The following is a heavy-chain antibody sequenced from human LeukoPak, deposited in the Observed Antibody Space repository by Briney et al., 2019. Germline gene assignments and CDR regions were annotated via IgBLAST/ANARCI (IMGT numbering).Heavy chain of an antibody. J-gene: IGHJ4*02. D-gene: IGHD3-3*01. CDR3: ARGYDFWSGYHPFDY. CDR1: GGSISSYY. Sequence: SETLSLTCTVSGGSISSYYWSWIRQPPGKGLEWIGDIYSSGSTNYNPSLKSRVTISVDTSKNQFSLKLSSVTAADTAVYYCARGYDFWSGYHPFDYWGQGTLVTVSS. CDR2: IYSSGST. V-gene: IGHV4-59*01.